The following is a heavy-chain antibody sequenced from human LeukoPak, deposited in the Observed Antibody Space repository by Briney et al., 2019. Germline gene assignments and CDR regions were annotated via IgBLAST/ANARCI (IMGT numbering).Heavy chain of an antibody. J-gene: IGHJ4*02. CDR2: TYYRSQQWHS. CDR1: GDSVSSNGAS. Sequence: SQTLSLTRAIPGDSVSSNGASWNWIRQSPSRGLEWLGRTYYRSQQWHSDYAPSVKGRITLNPDTSKNQFSLQLNSMTPEDTAVYYCGRETDFGVVTNWGQGTLVTVSS. D-gene: IGHD3-3*01. V-gene: IGHV6-1*01. CDR3: GRETDFGVVTN.